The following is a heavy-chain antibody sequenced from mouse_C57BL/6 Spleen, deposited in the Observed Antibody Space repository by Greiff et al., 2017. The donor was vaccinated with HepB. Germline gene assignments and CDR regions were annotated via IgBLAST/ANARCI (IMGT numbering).Heavy chain of an antibody. CDR3: ARIEYLGAY. D-gene: IGHD5-1*01. CDR1: GYTFTSYW. Sequence: QVQLQQPGAELVKPGASVKLSCKASGYTFTSYWMQWVKQRPGQGLEWIGEIDPSDSYTNYNQKFKGKATLTVDTSSSTAYMQLSSLTSEDSAVYYCARIEYLGAYWGQGTLVTVSA. CDR2: IDPSDSYT. J-gene: IGHJ3*01. V-gene: IGHV1-50*01.